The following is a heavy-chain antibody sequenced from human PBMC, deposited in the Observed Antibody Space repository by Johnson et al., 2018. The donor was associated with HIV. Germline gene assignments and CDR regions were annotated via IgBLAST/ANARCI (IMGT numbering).Heavy chain of an antibody. CDR3: ARGALQRGSWYGRDAFDI. D-gene: IGHD6-13*01. V-gene: IGHV3-30*02. Sequence: QVQLVESGGGVVQPGGSLRLYCAASGFTFSSYGMHWVRRTPGKGLEWVAFIRYDGSDKSYADSVKGRFTISRDNSKNTLYLQMNSLRAEDTAVYYCARGALQRGSWYGRDAFDIWGQGTMVTVSS. CDR2: IRYDGSDK. CDR1: GFTFSSYG. J-gene: IGHJ3*02.